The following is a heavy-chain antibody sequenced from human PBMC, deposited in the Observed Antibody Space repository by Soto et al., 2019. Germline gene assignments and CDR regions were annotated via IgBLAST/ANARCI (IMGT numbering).Heavy chain of an antibody. CDR3: ARDGLGKAARFDY. CDR1: GGSVSSGSYY. Sequence: SETLSLTCTVSGGSVSSGSYYWSWIRQPPGKGLEWIGYIYYSGSTNYNPSLKSRVTISVDTSKNQFSLKLSSVTAVDTAVYYCARDGLGKAARFDYWGQGTLVTVSS. J-gene: IGHJ4*02. D-gene: IGHD6-6*01. CDR2: IYYSGST. V-gene: IGHV4-61*01.